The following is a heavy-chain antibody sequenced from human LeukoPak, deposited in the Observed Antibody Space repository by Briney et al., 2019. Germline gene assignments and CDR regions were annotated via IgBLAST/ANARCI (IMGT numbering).Heavy chain of an antibody. CDR3: ARDLGNYYDSSGYSFDY. CDR2: IYYSGST. D-gene: IGHD3-22*01. V-gene: IGHV4-31*03. J-gene: IGHJ4*02. CDR1: GGSISSGGYY. Sequence: PSETLSLTCTVSGGSISSGGYYWSWIRQHPGKGLEWIGYIYYSGSTYYNPSLKSRVTISVDTSKNQFSLKLSSATAADTAVYYCARDLGNYYDSSGYSFDYWGQGTLVTVSS.